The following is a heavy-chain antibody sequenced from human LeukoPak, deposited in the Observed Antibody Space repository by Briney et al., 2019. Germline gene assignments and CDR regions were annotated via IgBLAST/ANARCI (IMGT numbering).Heavy chain of an antibody. V-gene: IGHV3-66*01. Sequence: GGSLRLSCAASGFTVNSNYMSWVRQAPGKGLEWVSLIYSGGSTYYADSVKGRFTISRDNSKNMLHLQMSSLRAEDTAVYYCAKVYQPAASYYYYYMDVWGKGTTVTVSS. CDR3: AKVYQPAASYYYYYMDV. D-gene: IGHD2-2*01. CDR1: GFTVNSNY. CDR2: IYSGGST. J-gene: IGHJ6*03.